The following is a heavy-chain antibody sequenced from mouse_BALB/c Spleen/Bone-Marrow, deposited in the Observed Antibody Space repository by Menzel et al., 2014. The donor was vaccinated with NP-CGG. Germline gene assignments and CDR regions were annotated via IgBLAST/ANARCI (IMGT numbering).Heavy chain of an antibody. D-gene: IGHD3-3*01. CDR1: GFTFSSFG. J-gene: IGHJ4*01. V-gene: IGHV5-17*02. Sequence: DVMLVESGGGLVQPGGSRKLSCAASGFTFSSFGMHWVRQAPEKGLEWVAYISSGSSTIYYADTVKDRFTISRDNPKNTLFLQMTSLRSEDMAMYYCARAGMDYWGQGTSVTVSS. CDR3: ARAGMDY. CDR2: ISSGSSTI.